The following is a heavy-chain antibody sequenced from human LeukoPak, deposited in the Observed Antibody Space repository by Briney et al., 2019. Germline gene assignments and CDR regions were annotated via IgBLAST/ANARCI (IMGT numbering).Heavy chain of an antibody. D-gene: IGHD3-10*01. V-gene: IGHV1-18*01. Sequence: SSVKVSCKASGYTFTSYGISWVRQAPGQGLEWMGWISTYNGNTNYEQKLQGRVTMTTDTSTSTAYMELRSLRSDDTAVYYCARDVVLLWFGELLSPDYWGQGTLVTVSS. CDR3: ARDVVLLWFGELLSPDY. J-gene: IGHJ4*02. CDR1: GYTFTSYG. CDR2: ISTYNGNT.